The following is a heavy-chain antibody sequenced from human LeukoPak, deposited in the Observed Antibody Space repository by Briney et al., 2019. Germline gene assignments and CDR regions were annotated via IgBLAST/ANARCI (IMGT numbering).Heavy chain of an antibody. D-gene: IGHD2-2*01. CDR3: ARYCSSTSCYQYFQH. V-gene: IGHV4-38-2*01. CDR1: GYSISSGYY. Sequence: SETLSLTCAVSGYSISSGYYCGWIRQPPRKGLEWIGSIYHSGSTYYNPSLKSRVTISVDTSKNQFSLKLSSVTAADTAVYYCARYCSSTSCYQYFQHWGQGTLVTVSS. CDR2: IYHSGST. J-gene: IGHJ1*01.